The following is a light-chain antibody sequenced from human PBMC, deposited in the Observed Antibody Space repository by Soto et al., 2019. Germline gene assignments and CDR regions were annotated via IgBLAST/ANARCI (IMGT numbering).Light chain of an antibody. V-gene: IGKV2-28*01. CDR1: QSLLHSNGYNY. J-gene: IGKJ2*01. CDR3: MQSLQSPRT. CDR2: LAS. Sequence: DIVLTQSPLSLPVTPGEPASISRRSSQSLLHSNGYNYFDWYLQKPGQSPQLLISLASNRASGVPDRFSGSGSGTDFTLKISRVEAEDVGVYYCMQSLQSPRTFGQGTKLEIK.